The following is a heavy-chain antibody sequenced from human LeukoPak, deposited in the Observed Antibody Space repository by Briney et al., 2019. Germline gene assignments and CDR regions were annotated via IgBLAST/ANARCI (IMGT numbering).Heavy chain of an antibody. D-gene: IGHD2-2*01. CDR3: ARLEGYCSSTSCRGNFDY. J-gene: IGHJ4*02. CDR1: GFTFSSYA. V-gene: IGHV3-23*01. CDR2: ISDSGGST. Sequence: GGSLRLSCAASGFTFSSYAMSWVRQAPGKGLEWVSVISDSGGSTLYADSVKGRFTVSRDNSKNTLYLQMNSLRVEDTAVYYCARLEGYCSSTSCRGNFDYWGQGTLVTVSS.